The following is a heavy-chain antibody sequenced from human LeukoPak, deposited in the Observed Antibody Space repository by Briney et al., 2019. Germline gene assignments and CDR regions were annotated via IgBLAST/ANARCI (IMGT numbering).Heavy chain of an antibody. Sequence: SQTLSLTCAVYGGSFSGYYWSWIRQPPRKGLEWIGEINHSGSTNYNPSLKSRVTISVDTSKNQFSLKLSSVTAADTAVYYCARCPRSSGYTYYFYYYMDVWGKGTTVTVSS. CDR3: ARCPRSSGYTYYFYYYMDV. V-gene: IGHV4-34*01. J-gene: IGHJ6*03. D-gene: IGHD5-12*01. CDR1: GGSFSGYY. CDR2: INHSGST.